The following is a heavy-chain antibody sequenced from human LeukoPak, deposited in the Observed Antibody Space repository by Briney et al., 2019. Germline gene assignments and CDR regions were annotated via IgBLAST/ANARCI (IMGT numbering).Heavy chain of an antibody. Sequence: PSETLSLTCTVSGGSISSYYWSWIRQPPGKGLEWIGYIYYSGSTNYNPSLKSRVTISVDTSKNQFSLKLSSVTAADTVVYYCARRSGYDSLDYWGQGTLVTVSS. D-gene: IGHD5-12*01. CDR2: IYYSGST. J-gene: IGHJ4*02. CDR3: ARRSGYDSLDY. CDR1: GGSISSYY. V-gene: IGHV4-59*01.